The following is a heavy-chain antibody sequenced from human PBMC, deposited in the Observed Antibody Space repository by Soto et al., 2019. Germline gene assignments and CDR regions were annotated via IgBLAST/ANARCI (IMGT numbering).Heavy chain of an antibody. V-gene: IGHV3-30-3*01. CDR1: GFTLSSYA. J-gene: IGHJ4*02. CDR3: AMGYGLGGFDY. CDR2: ISSDGSHK. Sequence: QVQLVESGGGVVQPGRSLKLSCPASGFTLSSYAMHWVRQAPGKGLEWVALISSDGSHKYYADSVKGRFTISRDNSKNTVSLQVSGLRAEDTAVYYCAMGYGLGGFDYWGQGTLVTVSS. D-gene: IGHD3-10*01.